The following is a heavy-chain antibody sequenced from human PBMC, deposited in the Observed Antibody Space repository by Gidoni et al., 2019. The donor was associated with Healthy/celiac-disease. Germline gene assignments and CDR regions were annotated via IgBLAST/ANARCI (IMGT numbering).Heavy chain of an antibody. D-gene: IGHD6-6*01. CDR1: GFSLSTSGVG. CDR3: AHPRIAARPNWFDP. CDR2: IYWDDDK. V-gene: IGHV2-5*02. Sequence: QITLKESGPTLVKPTQTLTLTCTFSGFSLSTSGVGVGWIRQPPGKALEWLALIYWDDDKRYSPSLKSRLTITKDTSKNQVVLTMTNMDPVDTATYYCAHPRIAARPNWFDPWGQGTLVTVSS. J-gene: IGHJ5*02.